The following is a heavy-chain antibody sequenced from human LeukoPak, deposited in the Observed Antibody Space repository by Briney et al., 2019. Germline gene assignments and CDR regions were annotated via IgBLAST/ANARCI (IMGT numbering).Heavy chain of an antibody. D-gene: IGHD3-22*01. Sequence: PSETLSLTCTVSGGSISSGDYYWSWIRQPPGTGLEWIGYIYYSGSTYYNPSLKSRVTISVDTSKNQFSLKLSSVTAADTAVYYCASSFDYYDSSGDPYWGQGTLVTVSS. CDR3: ASSFDYYDSSGDPY. CDR2: IYYSGST. J-gene: IGHJ4*02. V-gene: IGHV4-30-4*01. CDR1: GGSISSGDYY.